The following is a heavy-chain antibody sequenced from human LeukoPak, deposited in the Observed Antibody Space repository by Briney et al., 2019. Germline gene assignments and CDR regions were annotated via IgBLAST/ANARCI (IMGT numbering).Heavy chain of an antibody. CDR2: VHYTWNT. CDR1: GDSIGSYH. J-gene: IGHJ6*02. D-gene: IGHD5/OR15-5a*01. Sequence: SEALSLTCSVSGDSIGSYHWSWIRQPPGKGLEWIGHVHYTWNTKYNPSLTGRVSISLDRSKNQFALSLSSLTAADTAVYYCARVASKGGMDVWGQGTTV. V-gene: IGHV4-59*01. CDR3: ARVASKGGMDV.